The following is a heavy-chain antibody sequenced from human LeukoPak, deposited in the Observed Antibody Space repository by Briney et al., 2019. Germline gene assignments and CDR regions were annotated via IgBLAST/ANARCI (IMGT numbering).Heavy chain of an antibody. Sequence: PGGSPRLSCAASGFTFSSYSMNWVRQAPGKGLEWVSSISSSSIYIYYADSVKGRFTISRDNPKNSLYLQTNSLRAEDTAVYYCASDSSGFYWGQGTLVTVSS. CDR3: ASDSSGFY. V-gene: IGHV3-21*01. J-gene: IGHJ4*02. CDR2: ISSSSIYI. CDR1: GFTFSSYS. D-gene: IGHD3-22*01.